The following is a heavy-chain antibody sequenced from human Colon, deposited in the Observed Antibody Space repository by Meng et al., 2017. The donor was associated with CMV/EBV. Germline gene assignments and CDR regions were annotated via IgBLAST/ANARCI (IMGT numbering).Heavy chain of an antibody. V-gene: IGHV3-66*01. CDR1: GFIVNDKF. Sequence: EVLTVGAGGNLVQPGGSLRLSCGVSGFIVNDKFMSWVRQAPGKGLEWVSIIYADDSTYYADSVRGRFTISRDNSKNTLFLQMNSLGAEDTAVYYCARNLESSVNSMDYWGQGTLVTVSS. CDR2: IYADDST. CDR3: ARNLESSVNSMDY. D-gene: IGHD4-17*01. J-gene: IGHJ4*02.